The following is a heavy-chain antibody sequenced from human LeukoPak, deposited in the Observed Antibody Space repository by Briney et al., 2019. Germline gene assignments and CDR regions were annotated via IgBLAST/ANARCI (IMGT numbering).Heavy chain of an antibody. CDR1: GYTFTGYY. CDR3: ARDLYNWSYQTDYYFDY. D-gene: IGHD1-7*01. CDR2: INPNSGGT. J-gene: IGHJ4*02. V-gene: IGHV1-2*02. Sequence: ASVKVSCKASGYTFTGYYMHWVRQAPGQGLEWMGWINPNSGGTNYAQKFQGRVTMTRDTSISTAYMGLSRLRSDDTAVYYCARDLYNWSYQTDYYFDYWGQGTLVTVSS.